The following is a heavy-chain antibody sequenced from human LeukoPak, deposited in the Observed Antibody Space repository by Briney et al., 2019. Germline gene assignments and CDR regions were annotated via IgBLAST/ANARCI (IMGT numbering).Heavy chain of an antibody. CDR3: ARRGYYDSSGVFDY. D-gene: IGHD3-22*01. CDR1: GGTFSSYT. CDR2: IILIRGIA. V-gene: IGHV1-69*10. J-gene: IGHJ4*02. Sequence: SVKVSCKASGGTFSSYTISWVRQAPGQGLEWMGGIILIRGIANYAQKFQGRATITSEKSTSTAYMELSSLRSEDTAVYYCARRGYYDSSGVFDYWGQGTLVTVSS.